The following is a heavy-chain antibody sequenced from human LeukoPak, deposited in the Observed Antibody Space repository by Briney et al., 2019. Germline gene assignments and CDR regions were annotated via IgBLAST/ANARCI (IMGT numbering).Heavy chain of an antibody. Sequence: SETLSLTCTVAGGSISSYYWNWIRQPPGKGLEWIANIHYSGSTNHDPSLKSRVTISEDTSNNQFSLKLSSVTAADTAIYYCARQRLRGYYDSSGYYFDFWGQGALVTVSS. V-gene: IGHV4-59*08. CDR1: GGSISSYY. CDR2: IHYSGST. CDR3: ARQRLRGYYDSSGYYFDF. J-gene: IGHJ4*02. D-gene: IGHD3-22*01.